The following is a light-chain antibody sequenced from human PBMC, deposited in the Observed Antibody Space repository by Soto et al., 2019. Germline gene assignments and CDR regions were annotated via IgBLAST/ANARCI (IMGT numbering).Light chain of an antibody. CDR3: QSYDSSLSGYV. CDR2: ENN. CDR1: SSNIGAGYE. J-gene: IGLJ1*01. Sequence: QSVLTQPPSVSEAPGQRVTISCTGSSSNIGAGYEAHWYQQVPGTAPKLLIYENNNRPSGVPDRFSGSKSGTSASLAITGLLVEYEAEYYCQSYDSSLSGYVFGTGTKLTVL. V-gene: IGLV1-40*01.